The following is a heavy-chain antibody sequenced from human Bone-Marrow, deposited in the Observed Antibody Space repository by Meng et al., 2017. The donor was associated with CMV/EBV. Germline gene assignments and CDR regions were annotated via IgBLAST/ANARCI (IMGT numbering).Heavy chain of an antibody. D-gene: IGHD3-3*01. J-gene: IGHJ6*02. Sequence: GESLKISCAASGFTVSSNYMSWVRQAPGKGLEWVSIIYSGGNTYYADSVKGRFTISRDNSKNTLYLQMNSLRAEDTAVYYCAKDRFMDVWGQGTTVTVSS. CDR1: GFTVSSNY. CDR3: AKDRFMDV. CDR2: IYSGGNT. V-gene: IGHV3-53*05.